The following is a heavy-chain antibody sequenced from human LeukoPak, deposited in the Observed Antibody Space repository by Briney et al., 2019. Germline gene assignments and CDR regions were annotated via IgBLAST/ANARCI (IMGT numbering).Heavy chain of an antibody. CDR2: ISSSGSII. CDR1: GFSFSNE. J-gene: IGHJ4*02. Sequence: GGSLRLSCAASGFSFSNEMNWVRQAPGKGLEWVSYISSSGSIILYADSVKGRFTISRDNSKNTLYLQMNSLRAEDTAVYYCASSRGKSIAAHFDYWGQGTLVTVSS. CDR3: ASSRGKSIAAHFDY. D-gene: IGHD6-13*01. V-gene: IGHV3-48*03.